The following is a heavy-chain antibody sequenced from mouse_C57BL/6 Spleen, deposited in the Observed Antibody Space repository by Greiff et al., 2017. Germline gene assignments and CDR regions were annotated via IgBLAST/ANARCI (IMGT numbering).Heavy chain of an antibody. CDR3: ARRASSSDAMDY. J-gene: IGHJ4*01. CDR1: GYTFTSYW. V-gene: IGHV1-55*01. Sequence: QVQLQQPGAELVKPGASVKMSCKASGYTFTSYWITWVKQRPGPGLEWIGDIYPGSGSTNYNEKFKSKATLTVDTSSSTAYMQLSSLTSEDSAVYYCARRASSSDAMDYWGQGTSVTVSS. D-gene: IGHD3-3*01. CDR2: IYPGSGST.